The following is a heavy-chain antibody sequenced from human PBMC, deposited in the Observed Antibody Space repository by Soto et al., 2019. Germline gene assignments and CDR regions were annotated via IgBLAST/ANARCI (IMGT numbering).Heavy chain of an antibody. J-gene: IGHJ4*02. Sequence: QVQLVQSGAEVKKPGSSVKVSCKASGGTFSSYAISLVRQAPGQGLEWMGGIIPIFGTSNYAQKFQGRVTIPADESKRTAYMEMSSLRSEDTAVYYCARVGGIQLMENDPSGYWGQGTLVTVSS. CDR1: GGTFSSYA. D-gene: IGHD5-18*01. CDR2: IIPIFGTS. V-gene: IGHV1-69*01. CDR3: ARVGGIQLMENDPSGY.